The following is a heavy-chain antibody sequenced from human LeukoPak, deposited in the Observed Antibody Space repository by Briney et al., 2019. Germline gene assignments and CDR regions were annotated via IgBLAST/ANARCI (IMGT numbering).Heavy chain of an antibody. J-gene: IGHJ4*02. CDR2: MNPNSGNT. CDR3: ARGQGTGYSSSWYDY. V-gene: IGHV1-8*01. D-gene: IGHD6-13*01. Sequence: ASVKVSCKASGYTFTSYDINGVRQATGHGLEWMGWMNPNSGNTGYAQKFQGRVTMTRNTSISTAYMELSSLRSEAPAVYYCARGQGTGYSSSWYDYWGQGTLVTVSS. CDR1: GYTFTSYD.